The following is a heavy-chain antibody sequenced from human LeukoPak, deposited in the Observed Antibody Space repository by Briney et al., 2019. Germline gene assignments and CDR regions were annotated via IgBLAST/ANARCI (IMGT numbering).Heavy chain of an antibody. CDR2: INHSGST. V-gene: IGHV4-34*01. CDR3: ARHSYSFD. Sequence: SETLSLTCAVYGGSFSGYYWSWIRQPPGKGLEWIGEINHSGSTTYNPSLKSRVTISVDTSKNQFSLNLTSVTAADTAVYYCARHSYSFDWGQGTPVTVSS. D-gene: IGHD5-18*01. CDR1: GGSFSGYY. J-gene: IGHJ1*01.